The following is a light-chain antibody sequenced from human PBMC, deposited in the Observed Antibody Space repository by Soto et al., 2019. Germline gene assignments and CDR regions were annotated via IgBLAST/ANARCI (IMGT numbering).Light chain of an antibody. CDR2: EVS. Sequence: QSVLTRPASESGSPGQSITISCPGTSSDVGGYNYVSWYQQHPGKAPKLMVYEVSNRPLGVANRFSASKSGNTASLSISERQAEDEADYYCSSYTSSSTLVFGTGTKVTVL. CDR3: SSYTSSSTLV. V-gene: IGLV2-14*01. CDR1: SSDVGGYNY. J-gene: IGLJ1*01.